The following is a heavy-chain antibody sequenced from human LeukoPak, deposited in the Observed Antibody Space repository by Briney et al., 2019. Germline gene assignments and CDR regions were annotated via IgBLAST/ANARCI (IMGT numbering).Heavy chain of an antibody. Sequence: SGGSLRLSCAASGFTFSTYSMNWVRQAPGKGLEWVSSITSSSSYIYYADSVKGRFTISRDNAKNSLYLQMNSLRVEDTAMYYCARGRLWFGEFTSRGTFDIWGQGTMVTVSS. CDR3: ARGRLWFGEFTSRGTFDI. CDR2: ITSSSSYI. D-gene: IGHD3-10*01. CDR1: GFTFSTYS. J-gene: IGHJ3*02. V-gene: IGHV3-21*01.